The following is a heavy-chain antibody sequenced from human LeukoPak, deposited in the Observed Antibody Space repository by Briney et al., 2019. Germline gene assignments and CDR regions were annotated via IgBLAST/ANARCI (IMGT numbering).Heavy chain of an antibody. Sequence: GESLKISCKGSGYRFTSHWIGWVRQMPGRGLEWMGIIFPGDSDTRYSPSLQGQVTISADKSISTAYLQWSSLKASDTALYYCARRISVTTSRAFDMWGQGTMVTVSP. CDR2: IFPGDSDT. CDR1: GYRFTSHW. V-gene: IGHV5-51*01. J-gene: IGHJ3*02. CDR3: ARRISVTTSRAFDM. D-gene: IGHD1-14*01.